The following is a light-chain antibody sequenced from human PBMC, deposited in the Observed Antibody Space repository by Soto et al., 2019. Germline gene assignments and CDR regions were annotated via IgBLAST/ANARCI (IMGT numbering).Light chain of an antibody. J-gene: IGLJ3*02. CDR3: SSYTSSSTWV. CDR2: DVN. V-gene: IGLV2-14*03. Sequence: QSALTQPASVSGSPGQSITISCTGTSSDVGGYNYVSWYQQHPGKAPKLIIYDVNNRPSGVSNRFSGSKSGNTASLTISGLQAEDDADYYCSSYTSSSTWVFGGGTKLTVL. CDR1: SSDVGGYNY.